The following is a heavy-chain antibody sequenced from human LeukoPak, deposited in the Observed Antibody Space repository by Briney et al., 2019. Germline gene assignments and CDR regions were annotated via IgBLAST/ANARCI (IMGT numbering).Heavy chain of an antibody. J-gene: IGHJ4*02. Sequence: GGSLRLSCVGSGFTFNNYVLNWVRQAPGKGLEWVSYISSSGSTIYYADSVKGRFTISRDNAKNSLYLQMNSLRAEDTAVYYCARDTTMIAFDYWGQGTLVTVSS. D-gene: IGHD3-22*01. CDR3: ARDTTMIAFDY. CDR1: GFTFNNYV. CDR2: ISSSGSTI. V-gene: IGHV3-48*03.